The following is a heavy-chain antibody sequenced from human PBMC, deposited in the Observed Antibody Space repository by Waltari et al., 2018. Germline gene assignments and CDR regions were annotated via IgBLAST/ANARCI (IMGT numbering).Heavy chain of an antibody. Sequence: EVQLVQSGAEVKKPGESLKTSCKGSGYSFTSYWIGWVRQMPGKGLEWMGIIYPGDYDSRYSPSFQGQVTISADKSISTAYLLWSSLKASDSAMYYCARKQLVDGAFDVWGQGTMVTVSS. D-gene: IGHD6-6*01. V-gene: IGHV5-51*03. CDR2: IYPGDYDS. J-gene: IGHJ3*01. CDR3: ARKQLVDGAFDV. CDR1: GYSFTSYW.